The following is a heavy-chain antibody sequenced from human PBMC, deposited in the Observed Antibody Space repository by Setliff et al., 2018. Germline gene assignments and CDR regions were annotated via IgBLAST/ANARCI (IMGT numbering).Heavy chain of an antibody. J-gene: IGHJ5*02. Sequence: GASVKVSCEASGYTFTSYGISWVRQAPGRGLEWMAYINTYNGDTYYAQKFQGRVTMTTDTSTSTASMELGSLRSDDTAMYYCARIGPSNWGIRGYNWLDPWGQGTLVTVSS. CDR3: ARIGPSNWGIRGYNWLDP. D-gene: IGHD3-10*01. CDR1: GYTFTSYG. V-gene: IGHV1-18*01. CDR2: INTYNGDT.